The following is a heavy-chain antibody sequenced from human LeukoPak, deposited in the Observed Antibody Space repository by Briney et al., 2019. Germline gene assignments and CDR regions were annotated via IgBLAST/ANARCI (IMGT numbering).Heavy chain of an antibody. CDR3: ARDLGPGPISGYGRGRFYYGMDV. CDR2: ISYDEINK. D-gene: IGHD3-22*01. CDR1: GFTFNIYA. J-gene: IGHJ6*02. Sequence: PGRSLRLSCAASGFTFNIYAMHWVRQAPGKGLEWVAVISYDEINKYYADSVKGRFTISRDNSKNTLYLQMNSLRAEDTAVYYCARDLGPGPISGYGRGRFYYGMDVWGQGTTVTVSS. V-gene: IGHV3-30-3*01.